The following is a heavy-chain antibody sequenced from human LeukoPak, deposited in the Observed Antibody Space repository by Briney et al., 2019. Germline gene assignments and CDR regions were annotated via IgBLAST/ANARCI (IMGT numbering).Heavy chain of an antibody. V-gene: IGHV3-30-3*01. Sequence: PGRSLRLSCAASGFTFSSYAMHWVRQAPGKGLEWVAVISYDGSNKYYADSVKGRFTISRDNSKNTLYLQMNSLRAEDTAVYYCARVVSSGWYSLEYWGQGTLVTVSS. CDR3: ARVVSSGWYSLEY. CDR2: ISYDGSNK. CDR1: GFTFSSYA. J-gene: IGHJ4*02. D-gene: IGHD6-19*01.